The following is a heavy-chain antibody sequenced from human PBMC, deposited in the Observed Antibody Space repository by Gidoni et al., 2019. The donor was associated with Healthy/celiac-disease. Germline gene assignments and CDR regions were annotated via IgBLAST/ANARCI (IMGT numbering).Heavy chain of an antibody. CDR2: ISWNSGSI. V-gene: IGHV3-9*01. D-gene: IGHD3-10*01. Sequence: EVQLVESGGGLVQPGRSLRLSCAAAGFTFEDYAMHWVRQAPGKGLECVSGISWNSGSIGYADSVKGRFTISRDNAKNSLYLQMNSLRAEDTALYYCAKDIGGYYGSGSYFDYWGQGTLVTVSS. CDR1: GFTFEDYA. J-gene: IGHJ4*02. CDR3: AKDIGGYYGSGSYFDY.